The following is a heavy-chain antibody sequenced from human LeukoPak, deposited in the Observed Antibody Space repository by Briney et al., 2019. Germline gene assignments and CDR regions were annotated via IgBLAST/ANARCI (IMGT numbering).Heavy chain of an antibody. CDR2: INQDGSQT. V-gene: IGHV3-7*01. CDR3: ARDSSPRYSGYDWVF. D-gene: IGHD5-12*01. J-gene: IGHJ4*02. CDR1: GLAFSDYW. Sequence: PGGSLRLSCKASGLAFSDYWMSWVRQAPGKGLEWLANINQDGSQTSYVDSVRGRFTVSRDNAKNSLYLQMNSLRADDTAVYYCARDSSPRYSGYDWVFWGRGTLVTVSS.